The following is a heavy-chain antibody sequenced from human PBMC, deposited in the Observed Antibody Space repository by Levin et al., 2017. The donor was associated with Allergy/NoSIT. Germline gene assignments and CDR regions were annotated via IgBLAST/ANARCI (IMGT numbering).Heavy chain of an antibody. J-gene: IGHJ4*02. Sequence: LSLTCAASGITFRDYWMHWVRQVPGKGLVWVSRITSDGSNTLYADSVKGRFTISRDNAKNTLYLQMNSLRVEDTAVYYCATGAETCYSYWGQGTLVTVSS. CDR3: ATGAETCYSY. CDR1: GITFRDYW. D-gene: IGHD3-9*01. V-gene: IGHV3-74*01. CDR2: ITSDGSNT.